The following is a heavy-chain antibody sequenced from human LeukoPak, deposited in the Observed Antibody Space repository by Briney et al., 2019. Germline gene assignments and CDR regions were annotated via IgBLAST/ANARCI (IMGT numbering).Heavy chain of an antibody. CDR3: ARARGSIPSSSFDY. J-gene: IGHJ4*02. D-gene: IGHD6-6*01. CDR2: ISSGSSYT. Sequence: GGSLRLSCAASGFXFSDYYITWIRQAPGKGLKWVLYISSGSSYTDYADSVKGRFTISRDNAKNSLDLQMNILRAEDTALYYCARARGSIPSSSFDYWGQGALVTVSS. V-gene: IGHV3-11*06. CDR1: GFXFSDYY.